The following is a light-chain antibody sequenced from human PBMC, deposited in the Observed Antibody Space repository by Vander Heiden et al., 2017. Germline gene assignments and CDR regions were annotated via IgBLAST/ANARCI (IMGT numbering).Light chain of an antibody. V-gene: IGLV2-23*02. J-gene: IGLJ3*02. CDR2: EVS. CDR3: CSYAGSSTFV. Sequence: QSALTQPASASRSPGPSITISCTGTSSDVGSYNLVSWYQQHPGKAPKLMIYEVSKRPSGVSNRFSGSKSGNTASLTISGLQAEDEADYYCCSYAGSSTFVFGGGTKLTVL. CDR1: SSDVGSYNL.